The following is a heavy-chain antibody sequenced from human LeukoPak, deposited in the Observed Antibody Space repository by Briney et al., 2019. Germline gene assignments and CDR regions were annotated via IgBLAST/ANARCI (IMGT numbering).Heavy chain of an antibody. Sequence: GGSLRLSCAASGFTSSSYSMNWVRQAPGKGLEWVSSISSSSSYIYYADSVKGRFTISRDNAKNSLYLQMNSLRAEDTAVYYCARDRSYYGSGSYPLNGMDVWGKGTTVTVSS. V-gene: IGHV3-21*01. D-gene: IGHD3-10*01. CDR1: GFTSSSYS. CDR2: ISSSSSYI. CDR3: ARDRSYYGSGSYPLNGMDV. J-gene: IGHJ6*04.